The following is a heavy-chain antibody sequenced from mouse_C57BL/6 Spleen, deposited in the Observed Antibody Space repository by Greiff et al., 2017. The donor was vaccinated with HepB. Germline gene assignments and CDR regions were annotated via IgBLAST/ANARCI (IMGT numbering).Heavy chain of an antibody. J-gene: IGHJ2*01. Sequence: VQLQQPGAELVMPGASVKLSCKASGYTFTSYWMHWVKQRPGQGFEWIGEIDPSDSYTNYNQKFKGKSTLTVDKSSSTAYMQLSSLTSEDSAVYYCARLGDSSGYLDYWGQGTTLTVAS. D-gene: IGHD3-2*02. CDR2: IDPSDSYT. CDR3: ARLGDSSGYLDY. V-gene: IGHV1-69*01. CDR1: GYTFTSYW.